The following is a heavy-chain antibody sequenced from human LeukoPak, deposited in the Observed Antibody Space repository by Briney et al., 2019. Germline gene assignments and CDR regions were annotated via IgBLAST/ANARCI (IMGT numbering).Heavy chain of an antibody. CDR1: GGSFSGYY. Sequence: SETLSLTCAVYGGSFSGYYWSWVRQPPGKGLEWIGEINHSGSTNYNPSLKSRVAISVDTSKNQFSVKLSSVTAADTAVYYCARAGCSSTSCRGSYYYGMDVWGQGTTVTVS. J-gene: IGHJ6*02. D-gene: IGHD2-2*01. V-gene: IGHV4-34*01. CDR2: INHSGST. CDR3: ARAGCSSTSCRGSYYYGMDV.